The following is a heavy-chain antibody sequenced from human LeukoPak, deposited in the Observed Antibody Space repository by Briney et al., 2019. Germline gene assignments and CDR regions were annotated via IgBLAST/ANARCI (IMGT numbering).Heavy chain of an antibody. V-gene: IGHV3-53*05. CDR3: ARGADRFGWFDP. CDR2: INSGGGT. D-gene: IGHD3-10*01. J-gene: IGHJ5*02. CDR1: GFTVSSNS. Sequence: GGSLRLSCAASGFTVSSNSMSWVRQAPGKGLEWVSVINSGGGTYYTDSVKGRFTISRDNSKNTLYLQMNSLRAEDTAVYYCARGADRFGWFDPWGQGTLVTVSS.